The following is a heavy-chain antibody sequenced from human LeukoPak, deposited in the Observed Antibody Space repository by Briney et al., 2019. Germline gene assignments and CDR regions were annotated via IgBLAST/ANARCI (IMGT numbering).Heavy chain of an antibody. D-gene: IGHD6-19*01. CDR3: AMALNSGWYPTGWFDP. V-gene: IGHV4-39*01. CDR1: GGSISSSSYY. CDR2: IYYSGST. Sequence: SETLSLTCTVSGGSISSSSYYWGWIRQPPGKGLEWIGSIYYSGSTYYNPSLKSRVTISVDTSKNQFSLKLSSVTAADTAVYYCAMALNSGWYPTGWFDPWGQGALVTVSS. J-gene: IGHJ5*02.